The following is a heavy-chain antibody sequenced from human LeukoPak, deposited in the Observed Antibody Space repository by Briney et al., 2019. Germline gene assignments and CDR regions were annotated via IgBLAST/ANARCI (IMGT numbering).Heavy chain of an antibody. CDR3: ASRDSYGLDAFDI. Sequence: LRLSCAASGFTFSDYYWSWIRQPPGKGLEWIGYIYYSGSTNYNPSLKSRVTISVDTSKNQFSLKLSSVTAADTAVYYCASRDSYGLDAFDIWGQGTMVTVSS. CDR1: GFTFSDYY. V-gene: IGHV4-59*01. CDR2: IYYSGST. J-gene: IGHJ3*02. D-gene: IGHD5-18*01.